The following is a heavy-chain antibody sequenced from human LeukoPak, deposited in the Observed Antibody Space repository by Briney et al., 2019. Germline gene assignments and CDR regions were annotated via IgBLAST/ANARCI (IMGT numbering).Heavy chain of an antibody. Sequence: SETLSLTSNVSGGFMSGHYWTWIRQPPGKGLEWIGCIFSSGSTNYNPSLKSRVTISVDTSKNQFSLSLRSVTAADTAVYYCARAVSGSDYWFDPWGQGTLVTVSS. D-gene: IGHD5-12*01. J-gene: IGHJ5*02. V-gene: IGHV4-59*11. CDR1: GGFMSGHY. CDR2: IFSSGST. CDR3: ARAVSGSDYWFDP.